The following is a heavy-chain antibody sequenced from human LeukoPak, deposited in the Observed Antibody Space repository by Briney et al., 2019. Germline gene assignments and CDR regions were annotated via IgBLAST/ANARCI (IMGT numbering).Heavy chain of an antibody. V-gene: IGHV7-4-1*02. CDR3: ARALSIAAAAGGY. Sequence: GASVKVSCKASGYGFTGCAMNWVRQAPGQGLEWMGWINTNTGNPTYAQGFTGRFVFSLDTSVTTAYLQISSLKTEDTAVYYCARALSIAAAAGGYWGQGTLVTVSS. J-gene: IGHJ4*02. CDR1: GYGFTGCA. D-gene: IGHD6-13*01. CDR2: INTNTGNP.